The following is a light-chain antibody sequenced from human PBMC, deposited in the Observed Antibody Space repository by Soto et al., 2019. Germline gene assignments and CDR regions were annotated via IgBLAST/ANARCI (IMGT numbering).Light chain of an antibody. CDR1: QSVSSN. CDR2: GAS. CDR3: QQYNNWPRT. J-gene: IGKJ1*01. Sequence: EIVMTQSPATLSVSSGERATLSCRASQSVSSNLAWYQQKPGQAPRLLIYGASTRATGIPARVSGSGSGTEFNLTISSLQSEDFAVYYCQQYNNWPRTFGQGTKVEIK. V-gene: IGKV3-15*01.